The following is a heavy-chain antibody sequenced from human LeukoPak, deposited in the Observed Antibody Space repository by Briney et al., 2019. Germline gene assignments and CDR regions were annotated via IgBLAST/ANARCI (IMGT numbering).Heavy chain of an antibody. CDR2: IKQDGSKK. V-gene: IGHV3-7*04. CDR1: GFTFSSYW. J-gene: IGHJ4*02. Sequence: GGSLRLSCAASGFTFSSYWMTWVRQAPGKGLEWVANIKQDGSKKSYVDSVKGRFTISRDNAKNSLYLQMNSLRAEDTAIYYCTRVGYIDEGIDYWGQGTLVTVSS. D-gene: IGHD5-24*01. CDR3: TRVGYIDEGIDY.